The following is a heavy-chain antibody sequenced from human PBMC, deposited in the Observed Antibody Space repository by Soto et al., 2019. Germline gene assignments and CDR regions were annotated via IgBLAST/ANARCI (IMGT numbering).Heavy chain of an antibody. CDR3: ARVPIGKYGVWNY. D-gene: IGHD2-8*01. CDR1: GFTFSSYW. Sequence: EEQLVESGGGLVQPGGSLRLSCAASGFTFSSYWMHWVRQAPGKGLVWVSRINPGGTITDYADSVKGRFTISRVNAKNTVYLQVNSLRGDDTAEYFCARVPIGKYGVWNYWGQGTLVTVSS. J-gene: IGHJ4*02. CDR2: INPGGTIT. V-gene: IGHV3-74*01.